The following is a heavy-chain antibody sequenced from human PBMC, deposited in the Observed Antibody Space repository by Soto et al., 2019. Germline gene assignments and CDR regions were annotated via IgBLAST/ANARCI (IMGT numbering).Heavy chain of an antibody. D-gene: IGHD2-8*02. CDR1: GDSISSYY. CDR2: IHYSGST. Sequence: SETLSLTCTVSGDSISSYYWSWIRQPPGKGLEWIGYIHYSGSTNYNPSLKSRVTISVDTSKNQFSLKLTSVTAADTAVYYCARDKITGLFDYWGQGTLVTVSS. J-gene: IGHJ4*02. V-gene: IGHV4-59*12. CDR3: ARDKITGLFDY.